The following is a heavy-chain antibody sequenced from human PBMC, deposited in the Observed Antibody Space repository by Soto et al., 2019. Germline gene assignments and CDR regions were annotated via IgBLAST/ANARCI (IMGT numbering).Heavy chain of an antibody. Sequence: SETLSLTYAVYGGSFSGYYWSWIRQPPGKGLEWIGEINHSGSTNYNPSLKSRVTISVDTSKNQFSLKLSSVTAADTAVYYCASAVGGDYDYWSGSLSCWFDPWGQGTLVTVSS. V-gene: IGHV4-34*01. CDR1: GGSFSGYY. CDR2: INHSGST. J-gene: IGHJ5*02. CDR3: ASAVGGDYDYWSGSLSCWFDP. D-gene: IGHD3-3*01.